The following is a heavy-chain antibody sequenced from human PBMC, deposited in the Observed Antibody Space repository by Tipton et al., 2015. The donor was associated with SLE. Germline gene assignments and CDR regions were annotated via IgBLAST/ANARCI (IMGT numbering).Heavy chain of an antibody. CDR1: GVIFGDFA. V-gene: IGHV3-11*01. J-gene: IGHJ2*01. CDR3: AREPAVTGFWYFDL. CDR2: ITNTGQTT. D-gene: IGHD6-19*01. Sequence: SLRLSCTASGVIFGDFAMSWIRQAPGKGLEWVSYITNTGQTTYYAESVKGRFTISRDTANNSLYLQMNSLRAEDTAVYYCAREPAVTGFWYFDLWGRGTLVAVSS.